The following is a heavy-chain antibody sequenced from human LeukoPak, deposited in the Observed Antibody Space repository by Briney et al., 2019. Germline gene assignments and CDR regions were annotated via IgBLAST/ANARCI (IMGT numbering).Heavy chain of an antibody. Sequence: GGSLKLSCGASGFSFSDYAMHWVRQAPGKGLEWVAFIRFDGSRTDYADSVKGRFTISRDNSKNTLYLQMNSLRAEDTAVYYCASSRLWSKGGAADWGQGTLVTVSS. D-gene: IGHD4/OR15-4a*01. J-gene: IGHJ4*02. CDR2: IRFDGSRT. CDR1: GFSFSDYA. V-gene: IGHV3-30*02. CDR3: ASSRLWSKGGAAD.